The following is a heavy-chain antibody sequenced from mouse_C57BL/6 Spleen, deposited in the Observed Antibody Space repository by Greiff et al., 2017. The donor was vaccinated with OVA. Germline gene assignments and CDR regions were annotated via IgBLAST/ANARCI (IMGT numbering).Heavy chain of an antibody. J-gene: IGHJ4*01. V-gene: IGHV5-17*01. CDR1: GFTFSDYG. CDR3: ARQGYGSSFYYAMDY. D-gene: IGHD1-1*01. Sequence: EVKVVESGGGLVKPGGSLKLSCAASGFTFSDYGMHWVRQAPEKGLEWVAYISSGSSTIYYADTVKGRFTISRDNAKNTLFLQMTSLRSEDTAMYYCARQGYGSSFYYAMDYWGQGTSVTVSS. CDR2: ISSGSSTI.